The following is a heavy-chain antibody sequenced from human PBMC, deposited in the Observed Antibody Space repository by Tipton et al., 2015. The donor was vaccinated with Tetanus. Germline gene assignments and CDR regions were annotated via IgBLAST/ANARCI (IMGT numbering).Heavy chain of an antibody. Sequence: QLVQSGAEVKKPGASVKVSCKASGYTFTSYGISWVRQAPGQGLEWMGWISAYNGNTNYAQKLQGRVTMTTDTSTSTAYMELGSLRSDDTAVYYCARDPPGAAAGTPLFYYGMDVWGQGTTVPVSS. CDR2: ISAYNGNT. D-gene: IGHD6-13*01. J-gene: IGHJ6*02. CDR3: ARDPPGAAAGTPLFYYGMDV. V-gene: IGHV1-18*01. CDR1: GYTFTSYG.